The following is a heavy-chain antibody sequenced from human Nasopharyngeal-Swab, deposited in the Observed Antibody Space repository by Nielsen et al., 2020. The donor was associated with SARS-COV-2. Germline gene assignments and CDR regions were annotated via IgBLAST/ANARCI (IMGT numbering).Heavy chain of an antibody. D-gene: IGHD2-2*02. J-gene: IGHJ5*02. CDR1: GDSITSGYF. CDR3: VRLYISPRRFDP. V-gene: IGHV4-38-2*01. CDR2: MYHTGST. Sequence: SETLSLTCAVSGDSITSGYFWGWIRQPPGKGLEWIGSMYHTGSTYYNPSLKSRVTISIDTSKNQFSLKLSSVTAADTAVYYCVRLYISPRRFDPWGQGTLVTVSS.